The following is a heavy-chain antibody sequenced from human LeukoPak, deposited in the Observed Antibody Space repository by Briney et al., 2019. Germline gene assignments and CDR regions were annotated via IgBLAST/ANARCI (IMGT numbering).Heavy chain of an antibody. D-gene: IGHD3-3*01. Sequence: GGSLRLSCAASGFTFSSYWMTWVRQAPGKGLEWVANIKQGGSEKYYVDSVKGRFTISRDNAKNSLYLQMNSLRAENTAVYYCARSPTTFGGVIPPDSWGQGTLVTVSS. J-gene: IGHJ5*01. CDR1: GFTFSSYW. CDR2: IKQGGSEK. CDR3: ARSPTTFGGVIPPDS. V-gene: IGHV3-7*01.